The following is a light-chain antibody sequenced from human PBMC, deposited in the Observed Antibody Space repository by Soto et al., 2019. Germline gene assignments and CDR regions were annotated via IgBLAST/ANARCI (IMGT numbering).Light chain of an antibody. CDR2: DVS. CDR1: SSDVGGYNY. J-gene: IGLJ1*01. Sequence: QSVLTQPASVSGSPGQSITIACTGTSSDVGGYNYVSWYQQHPGKAPKLMIYDVSNRPSGVSNRFSGSKSGNTASLTISGLPAEDEADYYCSSYTCSSTFYVLRTGTKVTVL. V-gene: IGLV2-14*01. CDR3: SSYTCSSTFYV.